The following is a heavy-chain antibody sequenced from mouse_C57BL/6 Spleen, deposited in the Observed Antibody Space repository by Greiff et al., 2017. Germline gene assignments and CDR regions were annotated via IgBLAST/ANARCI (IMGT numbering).Heavy chain of an antibody. V-gene: IGHV5-12*01. D-gene: IGHD2-4*01. Sequence: EVKVVESGGGLVQPGGSLKLSCAASGFTFSDYYMYWVRQTPEKRLEWVAYISNGGGSTYYPDTVKGRFTISRDNAKNTLYLQMSRLKSEDTAMYYCARRGYDYDWYFDVWGTGTTVTVSS. CDR3: ARRGYDYDWYFDV. CDR1: GFTFSDYY. J-gene: IGHJ1*03. CDR2: ISNGGGST.